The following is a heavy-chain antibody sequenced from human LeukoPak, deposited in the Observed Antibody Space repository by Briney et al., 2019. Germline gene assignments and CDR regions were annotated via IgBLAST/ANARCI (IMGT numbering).Heavy chain of an antibody. CDR2: ISSSNSYI. V-gene: IGHV3-21*01. Sequence: GGSLRLSCAASGFTFSSYSMNWVRQAPGKGLEWVSSISSSNSYIYYADSVKGRFTISRDNAKNSLFLQMNSLRAEDTAVYYCARDRGWFGELLPDYWGQGTLVTASS. CDR1: GFTFSSYS. D-gene: IGHD3-10*01. J-gene: IGHJ4*02. CDR3: ARDRGWFGELLPDY.